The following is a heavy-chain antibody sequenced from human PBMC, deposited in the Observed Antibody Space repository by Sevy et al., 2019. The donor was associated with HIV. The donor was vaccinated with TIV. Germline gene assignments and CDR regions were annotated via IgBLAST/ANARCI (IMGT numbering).Heavy chain of an antibody. V-gene: IGHV4-39*01. D-gene: IGHD6-19*01. CDR3: ARHFGYSSGWPFDY. CDR1: GGSISSSSYY. Sequence: SETLSLTCTVSGGSISSSSYYWGWIRQPPGKGLEWIGSIYYSGSTYYNPSLRSRVTISVETSKNQFSLKLSCVTAADTALYYGARHFGYSSGWPFDYWGQGTLVTVSS. J-gene: IGHJ4*02. CDR2: IYYSGST.